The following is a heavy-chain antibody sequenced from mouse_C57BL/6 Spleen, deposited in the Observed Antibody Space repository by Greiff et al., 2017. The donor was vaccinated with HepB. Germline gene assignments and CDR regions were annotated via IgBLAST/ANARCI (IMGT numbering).Heavy chain of an antibody. Sequence: VQLQQSGPELVKPGASVKISCKASGYAFSSSWMNWVKQRPGKGLEWIGRIYPGDGDTNYNGKFKGKATLTADKSSSKAYMQLSSLTSEDSAVYFCAREVRYYYGSSYYAMDYWGQGTSVTVSS. CDR2: IYPGDGDT. J-gene: IGHJ4*01. CDR3: AREVRYYYGSSYYAMDY. V-gene: IGHV1-82*01. CDR1: GYAFSSSW. D-gene: IGHD1-1*01.